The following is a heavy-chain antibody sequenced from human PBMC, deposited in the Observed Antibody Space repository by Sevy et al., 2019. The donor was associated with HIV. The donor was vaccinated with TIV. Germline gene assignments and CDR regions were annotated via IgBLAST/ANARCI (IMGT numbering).Heavy chain of an antibody. CDR1: GFTFSYSG. D-gene: IGHD3-10*01. Sequence: GGSLRLSCAASGFTFSYSGMHWVRQAPGKGLEWVTFIQFDGSSQYYADSVKGRFTILRDNSKNTLYLQMNSLRGGDTAVYYCVKNTAAVGVGGFDYWGQGALVTVSS. V-gene: IGHV3-30*02. J-gene: IGHJ4*02. CDR2: IQFDGSSQ. CDR3: VKNTAAVGVGGFDY.